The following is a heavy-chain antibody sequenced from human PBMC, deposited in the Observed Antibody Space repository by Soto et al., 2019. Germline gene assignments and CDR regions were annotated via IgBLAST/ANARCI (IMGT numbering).Heavy chain of an antibody. CDR1: GDSVSSNSAA. D-gene: IGHD6-6*01. CDR2: TYYRSKWYN. J-gene: IGHJ6*02. Sequence: SQTLSLTCAISGDSVSSNSAAWNWIRQSPSRGLEWLGRTYYRSKWYNDYAVSVKSRITINPDTSKNQFSLQLNSVTPEDTAVYYCGAARVSGRGYYYYGMDVWGQGTTVTVSS. V-gene: IGHV6-1*01. CDR3: GAARVSGRGYYYYGMDV.